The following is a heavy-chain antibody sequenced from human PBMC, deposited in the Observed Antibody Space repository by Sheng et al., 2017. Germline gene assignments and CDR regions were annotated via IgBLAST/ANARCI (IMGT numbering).Heavy chain of an antibody. V-gene: IGHV3-30*04. J-gene: IGHJ4*02. CDR1: GFTFSSYA. CDR2: ISYDGSNK. D-gene: IGHD3-10*01. Sequence: QVQLVESGGGVVQPGRSLRLSCAASGFTFSSYAMHWVRQAPGKGLEWVAVISYDGSNKYYADSVKGRFTISRDNSKNTLYLQMNSLRAEDTAVYYCARDGPRVLSPPSYYFDYWGQGTLVTVSS. CDR3: ARDGPRVLSPPSYYFDY.